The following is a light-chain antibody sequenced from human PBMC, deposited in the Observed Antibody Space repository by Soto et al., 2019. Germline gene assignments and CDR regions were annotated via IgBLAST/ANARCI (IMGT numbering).Light chain of an antibody. V-gene: IGKV3-11*01. CDR2: DAS. CDR1: QSFSNY. J-gene: IGKJ4*01. Sequence: EIVLTQSPATLSLSPGERATLSCRASQSFSNYLAWYQQKPGQTPRLLIYDASTRATGVPARFSGSGSGADFTLTISSLEPEDFAVYYCQHRGYWPRLTFGGGTKVESK. CDR3: QHRGYWPRLT.